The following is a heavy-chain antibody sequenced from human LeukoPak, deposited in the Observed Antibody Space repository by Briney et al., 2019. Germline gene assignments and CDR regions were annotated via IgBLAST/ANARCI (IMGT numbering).Heavy chain of an antibody. CDR2: IKSDGSET. CDR3: ASDRVFYGLDV. J-gene: IGHJ6*02. V-gene: IGHV3-74*01. CDR1: GFTFSSYW. Sequence: GRSLRLSCAASGFTFSSYWMGWVRQAAGNGLMWVSRIKSDGSETSYADSVKGPFTTSRDNARNTLYLQMNSLRPEDTAIYYCASDRVFYGLDVWGQGPTVTVSS.